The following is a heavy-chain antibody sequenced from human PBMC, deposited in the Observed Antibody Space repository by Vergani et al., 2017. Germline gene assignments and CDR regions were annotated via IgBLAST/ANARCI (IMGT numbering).Heavy chain of an antibody. CDR2: IYYSGST. V-gene: IGHV4-59*01. Sequence: QVQLQESGPGLVKPSETLSLTCTVSGCSISSYYWSWIRQPPGKGLEWIGYIYYSGSTNYNPSLKSRVTISVDTSKNQFSLKLSSVTAADTAVYYCARVGQLERLPITYYYYYMDVWGKGTTVTVSS. D-gene: IGHD1-1*01. CDR1: GCSISSYY. J-gene: IGHJ6*03. CDR3: ARVGQLERLPITYYYYYMDV.